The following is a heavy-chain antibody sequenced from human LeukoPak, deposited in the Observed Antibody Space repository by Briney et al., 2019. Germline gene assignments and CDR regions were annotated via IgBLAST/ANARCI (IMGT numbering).Heavy chain of an antibody. CDR2: IYYSGST. CDR3: ARVGTSNPYYYYYYMDV. V-gene: IGHV4-4*02. J-gene: IGHJ6*03. CDR1: GGSISSNNW. Sequence: PSETLSLTCAVSGGSISSNNWWIWVRQSPGKGLEWIGYIYYSGSTNYNPSLKSRVTISVDTSKNQFSLKLSSVTAADTAVYYCARVGTSNPYYYYYYMDVWGKGTTVTVSS. D-gene: IGHD4-11*01.